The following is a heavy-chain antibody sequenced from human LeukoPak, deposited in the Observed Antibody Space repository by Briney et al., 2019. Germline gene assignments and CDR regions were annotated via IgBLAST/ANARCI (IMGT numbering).Heavy chain of an antibody. CDR3: ARGVRTRGY. CDR1: GYTFTSYD. V-gene: IGHV1-8*01. D-gene: IGHD2-2*01. J-gene: IGHJ4*02. Sequence: ASVTVSCKASGYTFTSYDINWVRQATGQGLEWMGWMNPNSGNTGYAQKFQGRVTMTRTPSISTAYMELSSLRSEDTAVYYCARGVRTRGYWGQGTLVTVSS. CDR2: MNPNSGNT.